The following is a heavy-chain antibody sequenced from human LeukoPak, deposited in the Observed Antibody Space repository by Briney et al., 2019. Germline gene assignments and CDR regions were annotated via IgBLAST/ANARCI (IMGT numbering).Heavy chain of an antibody. CDR2: ISGSGGST. CDR1: GFTFSSYA. V-gene: IGHV3-23*01. J-gene: IGHJ5*02. CDR3: AKNVVKTYYYGSGSLDP. Sequence: PGGSLRLSCAASGFTFSSYAMSWVRQAPGKGLEWVSAISGSGGSTYYADSVKGRFTISRDNSKNTLYLQMNSLRAEDTAVYYCAKNVVKTYYYGSGSLDPWGQGTLVTVSS. D-gene: IGHD3-10*01.